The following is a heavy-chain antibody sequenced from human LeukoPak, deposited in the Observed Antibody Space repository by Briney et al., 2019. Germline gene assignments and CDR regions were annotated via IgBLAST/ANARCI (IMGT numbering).Heavy chain of an antibody. D-gene: IGHD2-2*01. CDR2: IYYSGST. CDR3: ARRREYQLDY. Sequence: SETLSLTCTVSGGSISSSSYYWGWIRQPPGKGLEWIGSIYYSGSTYYNPSLKSRVTISVDTSKNQFSLKLSSVTAADTAVYYCARRREYQLDYWGQGTLVTVSS. J-gene: IGHJ4*02. CDR1: GGSISSSSYY. V-gene: IGHV4-39*01.